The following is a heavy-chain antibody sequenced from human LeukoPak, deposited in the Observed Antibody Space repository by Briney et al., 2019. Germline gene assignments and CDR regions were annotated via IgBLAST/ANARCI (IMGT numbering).Heavy chain of an antibody. D-gene: IGHD2-2*01. J-gene: IGHJ3*02. V-gene: IGHV3-23*01. CDR3: AKVDDTRAFDI. CDR2: ISGSGGST. CDR1: GFTFSSYA. Sequence: PGGSLRLSCAASGFTFSSYAMSWVRQPPGKGLEWVSAISGSGGSTYYADSVKGRLPISRDSSKNTLYLQMHHLSAEDTAVYYCAKVDDTRAFDIWGQGTMATVSS.